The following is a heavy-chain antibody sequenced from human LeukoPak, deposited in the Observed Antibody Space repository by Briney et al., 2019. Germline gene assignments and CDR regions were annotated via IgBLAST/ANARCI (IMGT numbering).Heavy chain of an antibody. CDR2: ISTSSRYI. J-gene: IGHJ4*02. V-gene: IGHV3-21*01. Sequence: GGSLRLSCVTSGISFSSNTMSWVRQAPGGGLEWLSSISTSSRYIYYADSVQGRFSISRDNAQNSLYLQMNSLRVEDTAVYYCARWGRSWDVAYWSQGTLVTVSS. CDR3: ARWGRSWDVAY. CDR1: GISFSSNT. D-gene: IGHD3-16*01.